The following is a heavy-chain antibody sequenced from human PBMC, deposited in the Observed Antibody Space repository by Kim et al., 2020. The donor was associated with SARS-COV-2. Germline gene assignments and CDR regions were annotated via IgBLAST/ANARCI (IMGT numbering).Heavy chain of an antibody. CDR2: ISRNSYYT. V-gene: IGHV3-11*06. Sequence: GGSLRLSCAASGFIFSDYYMTWIRQAPGKGLEWVSYISRNSYYTNYADSVKGRFTISRDDAKNSLYLQMNSLRAEDTAVYYCASDLLGISIAAFDIWGLGTMVTVPS. CDR3: ASDLLGISIAAFDI. CDR1: GFIFSDYY. D-gene: IGHD3-3*02. J-gene: IGHJ3*02.